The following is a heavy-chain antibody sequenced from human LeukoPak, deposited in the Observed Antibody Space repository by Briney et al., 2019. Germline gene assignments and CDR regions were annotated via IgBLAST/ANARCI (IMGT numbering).Heavy chain of an antibody. CDR2: INHSGST. CDR3: ARGMGSSGWYSYYYYGMDV. V-gene: IGHV4-34*01. CDR1: GGSFSGYH. D-gene: IGHD6-19*01. Sequence: SETLSLTCAVYGGSFSGYHWSWIRQPPGKGLEWIGEINHSGSTNYNPSLKSRVTISVDTSKNQFSLKLSSVTAADTAVYYCARGMGSSGWYSYYYYGMDVWGQGTTVTVSS. J-gene: IGHJ6*02.